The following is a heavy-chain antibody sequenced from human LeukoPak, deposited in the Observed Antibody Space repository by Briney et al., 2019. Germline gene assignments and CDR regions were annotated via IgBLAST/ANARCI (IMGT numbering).Heavy chain of an antibody. Sequence: GGSLRLSCAASGFTISSYTMHWIRQAPGKGLEWVSSISGSNSYIFYADSVKGRFTVSRDNAKDSLYLQMNSLRAEDTAVYYCARALTTLTYEGYWGQGTLVTVSS. CDR3: ARALTTLTYEGY. CDR2: ISGSNSYI. V-gene: IGHV3-21*01. J-gene: IGHJ4*02. CDR1: GFTISSYT. D-gene: IGHD1-1*01.